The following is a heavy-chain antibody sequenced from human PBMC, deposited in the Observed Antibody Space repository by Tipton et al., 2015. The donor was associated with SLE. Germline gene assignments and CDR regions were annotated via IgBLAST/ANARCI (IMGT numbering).Heavy chain of an antibody. D-gene: IGHD5-18*01. J-gene: IGHJ4*02. CDR3: ATSGRGYSIAYDY. CDR2: IFHSGGT. Sequence: TLSLTCTVSGCSVSPYYWNWIRQSPGKGLGWIGYIFHSGGTNYNPPLKSRVTILVDTSKNQVSLRLRSVTAADTAVYYCATSGRGYSIAYDYWGQGTLVTVSS. V-gene: IGHV4-59*02. CDR1: GCSVSPYY.